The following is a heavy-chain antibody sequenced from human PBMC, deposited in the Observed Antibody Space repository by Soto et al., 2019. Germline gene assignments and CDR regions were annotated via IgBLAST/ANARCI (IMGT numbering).Heavy chain of an antibody. D-gene: IGHD4-17*01. V-gene: IGHV3-66*01. CDR2: IYSGGST. CDR1: GFTVSTKY. CDR3: AKDDYGGNSGMYGY. Sequence: GGSLRLSCAASGFTVSTKYMSWVRQAPGKGLEWVSVIYSGGSTFYADSVRGRFTISRDNSKNTVNLQMNSLRAEDTAVYYCAKDDYGGNSGMYGYWGQGTLVTVAS. J-gene: IGHJ4*02.